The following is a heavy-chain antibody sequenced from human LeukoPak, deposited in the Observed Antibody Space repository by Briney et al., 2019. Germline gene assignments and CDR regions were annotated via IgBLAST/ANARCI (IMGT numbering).Heavy chain of an antibody. CDR2: IHDSGTT. D-gene: IGHD3-16*01. Sequence: SETLSLTCNVSGASISSGDYHWNWIRQPPGKGLEWIGFIHDSGTTYYNPSLKSRVTISRDMSKNQFSLKLSSVTAADTAVYYCARVRWVWGSLTFDYWGQGTLVTVSS. CDR1: GASISSGDYH. CDR3: ARVRWVWGSLTFDY. V-gene: IGHV4-30-4*02. J-gene: IGHJ4*02.